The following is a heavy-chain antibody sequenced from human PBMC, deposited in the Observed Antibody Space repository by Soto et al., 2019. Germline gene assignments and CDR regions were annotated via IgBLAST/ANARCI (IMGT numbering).Heavy chain of an antibody. Sequence: QVQLVESGGGVVQPGRSLRLSCAASGFTFSSYGMHWVRQAPGKGLEWVAVISYDGSNKYYADSVKGRFTISRDNSKNTLYQQMKSLRADDTAVYYCAKEGQVNVVVVTDEDPRLAPYYFDYRGRGTLVAVSS. CDR2: ISYDGSNK. CDR1: GFTFSSYG. J-gene: IGHJ4*02. V-gene: IGHV3-30*18. CDR3: AKEGQVNVVVVTDEDPRLAPYYFDY. D-gene: IGHD2-21*02.